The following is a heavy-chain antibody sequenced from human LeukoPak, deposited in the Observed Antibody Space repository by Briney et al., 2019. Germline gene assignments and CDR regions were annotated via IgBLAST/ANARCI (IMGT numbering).Heavy chain of an antibody. J-gene: IGHJ6*03. CDR1: GGSFSGYY. D-gene: IGHD3-10*01. V-gene: IGHV4-34*01. CDR3: ARRVGRWFGERAYYYNYMDV. Sequence: KPSETLSLTCAVYGGSFSGYYWSWIRQPPGKGLEWIGEINHRGSTNYNPSLKSRVTISVDTSKNQFSLKLSSVTAADTAVYYCARRVGRWFGERAYYYNYMDVWGKGTTVTISS. CDR2: INHRGST.